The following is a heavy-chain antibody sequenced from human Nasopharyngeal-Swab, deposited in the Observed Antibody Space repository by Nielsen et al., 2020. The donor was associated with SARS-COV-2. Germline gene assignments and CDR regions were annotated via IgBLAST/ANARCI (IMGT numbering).Heavy chain of an antibody. V-gene: IGHV1-69*13. Sequence: SVKVSCKVSGYTLTELSMHWVRQAPGQGLEWMGGIIPIFGTANYAQKFQGRVTITADESTSTAYMELSSLRSEDTAVYYCATRITIFGVVITDYYYYGMDVWGQGTTVTVSS. D-gene: IGHD3-3*01. CDR1: GYTLTELS. J-gene: IGHJ6*02. CDR2: IIPIFGTA. CDR3: ATRITIFGVVITDYYYYGMDV.